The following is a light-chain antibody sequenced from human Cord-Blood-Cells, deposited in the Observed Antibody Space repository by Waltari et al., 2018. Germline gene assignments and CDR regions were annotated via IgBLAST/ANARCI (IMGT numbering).Light chain of an antibody. V-gene: IGLV2-14*01. J-gene: IGLJ3*02. CDR3: SSYTSSSTLV. Sequence: QSALTQPASVSGSPGQSITISCTGTISDVGGYNYVSWYQQHPGKAPKLMIYDVSNRPAGVSNRFSGSKSGNTASLTISGLQAEDEADYYCSSYTSSSTLVFGGGTKRTVL. CDR2: DVS. CDR1: ISDVGGYNY.